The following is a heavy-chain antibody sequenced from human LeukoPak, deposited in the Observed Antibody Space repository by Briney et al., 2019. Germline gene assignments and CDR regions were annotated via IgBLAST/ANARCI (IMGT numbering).Heavy chain of an antibody. CDR2: IRAGGVTT. D-gene: IGHD3-3*01. V-gene: IGHV3-23*01. Sequence: GASLTLSCAASGFTLSNYAINWVRQAPGKGVEWVSGIRAGGVTTFYADSVKGRFTISRDNSKNTLYLQMNSLRAEDMALYYCAKARNYDFWSAIDYWGQGTLVTVSS. CDR3: AKARNYDFWSAIDY. CDR1: GFTLSNYA. J-gene: IGHJ4*02.